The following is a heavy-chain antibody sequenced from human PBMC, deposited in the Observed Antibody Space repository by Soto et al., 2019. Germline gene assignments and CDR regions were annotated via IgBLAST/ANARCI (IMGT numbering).Heavy chain of an antibody. D-gene: IGHD2-15*01. Sequence: QVQLQESGPGLVKPSQTLSLTCTVSGGSISSGGYYWSWIRQHPGKGLEWIGYIYYSGSTSSNPXLXSXXTIPVDTSKNQFSLKLSSVSAADTAVYYCVRGVAHWCQGTLVTVSS. J-gene: IGHJ4*02. CDR3: VRGVAH. CDR2: IYYSGST. V-gene: IGHV4-31*01. CDR1: GGSISSGGYY.